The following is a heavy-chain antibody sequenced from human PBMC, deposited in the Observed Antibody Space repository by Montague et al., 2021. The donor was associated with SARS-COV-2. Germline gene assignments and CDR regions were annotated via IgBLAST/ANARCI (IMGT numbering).Heavy chain of an antibody. CDR2: IYYSGST. J-gene: IGHJ5*02. Sequence: SETLSLTCTVSGGSISSSSYYWGWIRQPPGKGLEWIGSIYYSGSTYYNPSLKSRVTISVDTSKNQFSLKLSSVTAADTAVYYCASALNKSTFGGVIAHGLDPWGQGTLVTVSS. D-gene: IGHD3-16*02. CDR3: ASALNKSTFGGVIAHGLDP. V-gene: IGHV4-39*07. CDR1: GGSISSSSYY.